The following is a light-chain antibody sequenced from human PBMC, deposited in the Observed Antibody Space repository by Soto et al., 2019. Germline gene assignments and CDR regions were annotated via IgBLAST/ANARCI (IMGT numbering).Light chain of an antibody. CDR2: GAS. CDR1: QSVSSSY. Sequence: EIVLTQSPGTLSLSPGEGATLSWRASQSVSSSYLAWYQQKPGQAPRLLIYGASSRATGIPDRFSGSGSGTDFTLTVSSLEPEDFAFYYCQQRSSWPLTFGQGTKVDIK. J-gene: IGKJ1*01. V-gene: IGKV3D-20*02. CDR3: QQRSSWPLT.